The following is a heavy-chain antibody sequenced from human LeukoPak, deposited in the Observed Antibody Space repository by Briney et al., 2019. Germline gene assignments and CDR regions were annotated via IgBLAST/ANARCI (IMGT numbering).Heavy chain of an antibody. D-gene: IGHD4-17*01. Sequence: SETLSLTCSASGGSISYYYWSWIRQFPGKGLEWIGYISDGESPDYNPSLQSRVTISVDTSKNQFSLKLSSVTAADTAVYYCASATSDYGDYSSFDYWGQGTLVTVSS. CDR1: GGSISYYY. V-gene: IGHV4-59*12. CDR2: ISDGESP. J-gene: IGHJ4*02. CDR3: ASATSDYGDYSSFDY.